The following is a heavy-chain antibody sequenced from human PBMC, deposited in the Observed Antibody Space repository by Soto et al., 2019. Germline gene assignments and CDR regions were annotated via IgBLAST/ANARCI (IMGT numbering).Heavy chain of an antibody. CDR3: ARGLEYDFWSGYQVAFDY. CDR2: IWYDGSNK. J-gene: IGHJ4*02. D-gene: IGHD3-3*01. CDR1: GFTFSSYG. V-gene: IGHV3-33*01. Sequence: GGSLRLSCAASGFTFSSYGMHWVRQAPGKGLEWVAVIWYDGSNKYYADSVKGRFTISRDNSKNTLYLQMNSLRAEDTAVYYCARGLEYDFWSGYQVAFDYWGQGTLVTVSS.